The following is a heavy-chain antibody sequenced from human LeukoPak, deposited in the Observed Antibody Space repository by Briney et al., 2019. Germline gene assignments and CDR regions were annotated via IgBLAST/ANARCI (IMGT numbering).Heavy chain of an antibody. CDR1: GFTFSSYA. CDR3: ARDYCSGGSCYWFDP. D-gene: IGHD2-15*01. V-gene: IGHV3-30*04. CDR2: ISYDGSNK. Sequence: GRSLRLSCAVSGFTFSSYAMHWVRQAPGKGLEWVAVISYDGSNKYYADSVKGRFTISRDNSKNTLYLQMNSLRAEDTAVYYCARDYCSGGSCYWFDPWGQGTLVTVSS. J-gene: IGHJ5*02.